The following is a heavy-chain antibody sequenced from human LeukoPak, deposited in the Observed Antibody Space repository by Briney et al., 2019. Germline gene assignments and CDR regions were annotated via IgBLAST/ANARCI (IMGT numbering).Heavy chain of an antibody. V-gene: IGHV1-24*01. CDR1: GYTLTELS. CDR3: ATGPPQLGDYDFWSGSRAGYYYYMDV. J-gene: IGHJ6*03. Sequence: ASVKVSCKVSGYTLTELSMHWVRQAPGKGLEWMGGFDPEDGETIYAQKFQGRVTMTEDTSTDTAYMELSSLRSEDTAVYYCATGPPQLGDYDFWSGSRAGYYYYMDVWGKGTTVTVSS. CDR2: FDPEDGET. D-gene: IGHD3-3*01.